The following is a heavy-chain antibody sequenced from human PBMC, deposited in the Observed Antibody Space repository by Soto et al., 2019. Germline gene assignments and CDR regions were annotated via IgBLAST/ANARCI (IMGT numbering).Heavy chain of an antibody. CDR1: GYTFTGYY. V-gene: IGHV1-2*04. D-gene: IGHD5-18*01. Sequence: QVQLVQSGAEVKKPGASVKVSCKASGYTFTGYYMHWVRQAPGQGLEWMGWINPNSGGTNYAQKFQGWVTMTRDTSISTAYMELSRLRSDDTAVYYCARASINPVDTATDYGMDVWGQGTTVTVSS. J-gene: IGHJ6*02. CDR2: INPNSGGT. CDR3: ARASINPVDTATDYGMDV.